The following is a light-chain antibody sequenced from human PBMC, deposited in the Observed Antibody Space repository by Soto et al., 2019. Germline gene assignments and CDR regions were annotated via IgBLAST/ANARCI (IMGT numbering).Light chain of an antibody. CDR2: STS. J-gene: IGKJ2*01. V-gene: IGKV3-20*01. Sequence: EIVLTQSPGTLSLSPGERATLSCRASHRIHTNYLAWYQQQPGQAPRLLISSTSSRATGIPDRFSGTGSGTEFTLTISRLEPEDFAVYYCQQYGSSPRYSFGQGTKLEIK. CDR3: QQYGSSPRYS. CDR1: HRIHTNY.